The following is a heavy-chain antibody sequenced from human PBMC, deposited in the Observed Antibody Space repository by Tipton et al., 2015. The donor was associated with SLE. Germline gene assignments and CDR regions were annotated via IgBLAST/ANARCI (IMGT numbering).Heavy chain of an antibody. J-gene: IGHJ2*01. CDR1: GGPMSTYY. Sequence: TLSLTCTVSGGPMSTYYWSWIRLPPGKGLEWIGYIYYSGGTSYNPSLNSRVTISVDTSRNQFSLKLTSVTAADSAVYYCARYSLANGHVDLWGRFALVTVSS. CDR2: IYYSGGT. V-gene: IGHV4-59*01. CDR3: ARYSLANGHVDL. D-gene: IGHD2-15*01.